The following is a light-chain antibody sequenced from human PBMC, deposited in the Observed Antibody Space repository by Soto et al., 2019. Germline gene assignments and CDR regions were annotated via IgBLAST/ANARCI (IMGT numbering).Light chain of an antibody. CDR2: EVS. J-gene: IGLJ1*01. CDR3: SSYTSSSSDD. Sequence: QSALTQPSSVSGSPGQSITISCTGTSSDVGGYNYVSWYKKHPGKAPKLMIYEVSNRPSGVSNRFSDSKSGNTASLTISGLQAEDEADYYCSSYTSSSSDDFGTGTKLTAL. V-gene: IGLV2-14*01. CDR1: SSDVGGYNY.